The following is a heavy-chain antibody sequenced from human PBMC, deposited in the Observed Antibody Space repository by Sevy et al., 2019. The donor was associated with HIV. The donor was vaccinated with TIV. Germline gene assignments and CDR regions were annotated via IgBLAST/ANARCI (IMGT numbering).Heavy chain of an antibody. CDR3: AKDRDYYVSGSQLDY. V-gene: IGHV3-30*18. D-gene: IGHD3-10*01. CDR1: EFIFSIFG. Sequence: GGSLRLSCAASEFIFSIFGMHWVRQAPGKGLEWVAVISSDGSKKYYADSVKGRFTISRDNSKNTLYLQMNSLRNEYTALYYCAKDRDYYVSGSQLDYWGQGTLVTVSS. J-gene: IGHJ4*02. CDR2: ISSDGSKK.